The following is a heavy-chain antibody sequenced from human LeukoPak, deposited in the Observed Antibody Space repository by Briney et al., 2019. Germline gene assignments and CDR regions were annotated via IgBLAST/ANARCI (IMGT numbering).Heavy chain of an antibody. D-gene: IGHD4-11*01. CDR2: INHSGST. CDR1: GGSFSGYY. V-gene: IGHV4-34*01. J-gene: IGHJ4*02. Sequence: PSETLSLTCAVYGGSFSGYYWSWIRQPPGKGLEWIGEINHSGSTNYNPSLKSRVTISVDTSKNQFSLKLSSVTAADTAVYYCARAPGYSNSLDYWGQGTLVTVSS. CDR3: ARAPGYSNSLDY.